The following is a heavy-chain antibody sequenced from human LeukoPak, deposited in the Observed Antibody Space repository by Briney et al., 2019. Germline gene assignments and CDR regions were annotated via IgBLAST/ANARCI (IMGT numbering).Heavy chain of an antibody. Sequence: GGSLRLSCAASEFTFSSYAMSWVRQAPGKGLEWVSAISYSGGSTYYADSVKGRFTISRDNAKNSLYLQMNSLRAEDTAVYYCARDLMGIAYRGAFYYWGQGTLVTVSS. D-gene: IGHD6-13*01. CDR3: ARDLMGIAYRGAFYY. CDR2: ISYSGGST. J-gene: IGHJ4*02. V-gene: IGHV3-23*01. CDR1: EFTFSSYA.